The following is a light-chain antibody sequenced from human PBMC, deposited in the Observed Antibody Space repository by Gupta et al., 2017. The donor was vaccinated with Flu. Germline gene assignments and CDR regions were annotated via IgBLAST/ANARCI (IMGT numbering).Light chain of an antibody. CDR3: SSYTSSYTYV. Sequence: HSALTQPPSASSSPGQSVTISCTGTSSDVGTYNRVSWYQQPPGTAPKLMIYEVSNRPSGVPDRFSGSKSGNTASLTISGLQGEDEADYYCSSYTSSYTYVFGTGTKVTVL. CDR1: SSDVGTYNR. V-gene: IGLV2-18*02. J-gene: IGLJ1*01. CDR2: EVS.